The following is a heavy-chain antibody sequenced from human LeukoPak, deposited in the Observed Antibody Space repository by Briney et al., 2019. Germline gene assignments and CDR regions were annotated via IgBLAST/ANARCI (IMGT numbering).Heavy chain of an antibody. V-gene: IGHV4-59*01. D-gene: IGHD3-3*01. CDR1: GGSISSYY. Sequence: SETLSLTCTVSGGSISSYYWSWIRQPPGKGLEWIGYIYYSGSTNYNPSLKSRVTISVDTSKNQFSLKLSSVTAADTAVYYCARGSRYDSWSGYHTDTTASDAFDIWGQGTMVTVSS. CDR2: IYYSGST. CDR3: ARGSRYDSWSGYHTDTTASDAFDI. J-gene: IGHJ3*02.